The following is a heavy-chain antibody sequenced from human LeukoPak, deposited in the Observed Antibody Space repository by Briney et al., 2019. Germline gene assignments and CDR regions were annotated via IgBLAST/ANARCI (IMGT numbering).Heavy chain of an antibody. Sequence: SETLSLTCTVSGGSITNYYWSWIRQPPGKELEWIGHIYYSGSTKYNPSLKSRVIISVDTSKNQFSLKLSSVTAADTAVYYCARETRGPSYDNSGSWFDSWGQGILVTVSS. D-gene: IGHD3-22*01. V-gene: IGHV4-59*01. J-gene: IGHJ5*01. CDR1: GGSITNYY. CDR2: IYYSGST. CDR3: ARETRGPSYDNSGSWFDS.